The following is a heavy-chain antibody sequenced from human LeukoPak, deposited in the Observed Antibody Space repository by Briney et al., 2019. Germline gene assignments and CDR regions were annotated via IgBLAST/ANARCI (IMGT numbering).Heavy chain of an antibody. Sequence: PGRSLRLSCAASGFTFSSYGMHWVRQAPGKGLEWVAVISYDGSNKYYADSVKGRFTISRDNSKNTLYLQMNSLRAEDTAVYYCAKDWGYGLDYWGQGILVTVSS. CDR2: ISYDGSNK. J-gene: IGHJ4*02. D-gene: IGHD3-16*01. CDR3: AKDWGYGLDY. V-gene: IGHV3-30*18. CDR1: GFTFSSYG.